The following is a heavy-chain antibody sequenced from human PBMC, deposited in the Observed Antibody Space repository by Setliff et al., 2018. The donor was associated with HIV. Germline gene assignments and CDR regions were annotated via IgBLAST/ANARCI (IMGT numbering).Heavy chain of an antibody. Sequence: GESLKISCKASGYSFTNYWIGWVRQMPGKGLEWMGIIHPGDSETRYSPSFQGQVIISADKSINTAYLQWSSLKASDTAMYYCARAYSSRGGADYWGRGTLVTVSS. D-gene: IGHD6-19*01. CDR3: ARAYSSRGGADY. CDR1: GYSFTNYW. CDR2: IHPGDSET. J-gene: IGHJ4*02. V-gene: IGHV5-51*01.